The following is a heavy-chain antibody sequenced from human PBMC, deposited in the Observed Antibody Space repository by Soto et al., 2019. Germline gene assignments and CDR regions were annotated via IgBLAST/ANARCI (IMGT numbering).Heavy chain of an antibody. V-gene: IGHV3-13*01. J-gene: IGHJ6*02. Sequence: PGGSLRLSCAASGFTFSSYDMHWVRQATGKGLEWVSAIGTAGDTFYPGSVKGRFTISRENAKNSLYLQMNSLKASDTAMYYCARPKVTGRWYYGMDVWGQGTTVTVSS. CDR1: GFTFSSYD. CDR2: IGTAGDT. CDR3: ARPKVTGRWYYGMDV. D-gene: IGHD2-15*01.